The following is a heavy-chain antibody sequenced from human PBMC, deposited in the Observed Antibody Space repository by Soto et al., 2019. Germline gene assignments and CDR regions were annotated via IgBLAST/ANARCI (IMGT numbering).Heavy chain of an antibody. CDR2: ISFDGSTK. D-gene: IGHD1-1*01. Sequence: QVQLVESGGGVVQPGRSLRLCCAASGFTFNNYAMHWVRQAPGKGLEWVAVISFDGSTKYYADSVKGRFTISRDNSKNTLYLQMNSLRAEDTAVYFCASPRLSSDGTTPIDYWGQGTLVTVSS. V-gene: IGHV3-30-3*01. CDR1: GFTFNNYA. J-gene: IGHJ4*02. CDR3: ASPRLSSDGTTPIDY.